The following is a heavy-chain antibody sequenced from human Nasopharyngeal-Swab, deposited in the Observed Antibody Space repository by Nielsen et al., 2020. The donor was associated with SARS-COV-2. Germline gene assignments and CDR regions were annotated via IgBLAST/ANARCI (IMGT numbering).Heavy chain of an antibody. Sequence: GESLKISCTASGFSFNNYGMHWIRQAPGKGLEWVAIISYEGSIKHYADYVEGRFTIPRDASKNTLYLQMNSLRPEDTAVYYCARRKEILWLGSQRHGMDVWGQGTTVTVSS. CDR1: GFSFNNYG. CDR3: ARRKEILWLGSQRHGMDV. J-gene: IGHJ6*02. V-gene: IGHV3-30*03. CDR2: ISYEGSIK. D-gene: IGHD3-10*01.